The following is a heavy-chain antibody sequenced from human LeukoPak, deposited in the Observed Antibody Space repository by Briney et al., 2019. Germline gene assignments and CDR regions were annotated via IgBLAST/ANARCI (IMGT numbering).Heavy chain of an antibody. D-gene: IGHD1-14*01. CDR1: GYTFTSYY. V-gene: IGHV1-46*01. J-gene: IGHJ3*02. CDR3: ARFSSARNTMGAFDI. Sequence: GASVKVSCKASGYTFTSYYMHWVRQAPGQGLEWMGIINPSGGSTSYAQKFQGRVTMTRDTSTSTVYMELSSLRSEDTAVYYCARFSSARNTMGAFDIWGQGTMVTVSS. CDR2: INPSGGST.